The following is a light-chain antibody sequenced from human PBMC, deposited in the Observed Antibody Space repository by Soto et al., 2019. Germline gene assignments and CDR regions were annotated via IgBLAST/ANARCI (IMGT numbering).Light chain of an antibody. CDR1: QSISTY. CDR2: AAS. V-gene: IGKV1-39*01. J-gene: IGKJ5*01. CDR3: MQGVQMPPIT. Sequence: DIQMTQSPSSLSAAVGDRVTITCRASQSISTYLNWYQHKPGKAPKLLIYAASSLQSGVPSRFSGSGVGTDFTLNISSVEAVDVGLYYCMQGVQMPPITFGQGTRLEIK.